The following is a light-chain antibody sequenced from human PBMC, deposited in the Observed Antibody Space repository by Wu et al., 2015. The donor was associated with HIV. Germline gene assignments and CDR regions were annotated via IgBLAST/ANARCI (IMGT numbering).Light chain of an antibody. CDR3: QQYNNWPWT. V-gene: IGKV3-15*01. Sequence: EVVLTQSPPTLSVSPGERATLSCRASQSISYNLAWYQQKVGQPPRLLIYGASTRATGIPARFSGSGSATEFILTISRMQSEDFAVYYCQQYNNWPWTFGQGTKVEIK. J-gene: IGKJ1*01. CDR2: GAS. CDR1: QSISYN.